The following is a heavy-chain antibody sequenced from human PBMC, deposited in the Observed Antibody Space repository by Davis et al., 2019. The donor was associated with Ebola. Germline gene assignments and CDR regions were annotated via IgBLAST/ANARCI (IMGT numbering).Heavy chain of an antibody. Sequence: PGGSLRLSCAASGFTFSSYAMHWVRQAPGKGLEWVAVISYDGSNKYYADSVKGRFTISRDNSKNTLYLQMNSLRAEDTAVYYCARDHPNSSGLDYWGQGTLVTVSS. D-gene: IGHD6-19*01. V-gene: IGHV3-30-3*01. CDR3: ARDHPNSSGLDY. J-gene: IGHJ4*02. CDR1: GFTFSSYA. CDR2: ISYDGSNK.